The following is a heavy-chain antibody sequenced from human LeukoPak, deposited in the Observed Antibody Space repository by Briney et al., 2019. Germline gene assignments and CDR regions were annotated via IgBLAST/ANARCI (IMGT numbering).Heavy chain of an antibody. CDR3: ARRIGYCSGGSCDDYYFDY. CDR2: ISTSGTYI. J-gene: IGHJ4*02. D-gene: IGHD2-15*01. V-gene: IGHV3-21*01. CDR1: GFTFSSFT. Sequence: GGSLRLSCAASGFTFSSFTMNWVRQAPGKGLEWVSSISTSGTYIYYADSVKGRFTISRDNAKNSLYLQMNSLRADDTAVYYCARRIGYCSGGSCDDYYFDYWGQGTLVTVSS.